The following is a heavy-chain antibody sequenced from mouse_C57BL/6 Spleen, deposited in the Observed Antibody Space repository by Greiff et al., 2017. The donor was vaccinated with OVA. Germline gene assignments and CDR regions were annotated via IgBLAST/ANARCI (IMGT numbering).Heavy chain of an antibody. D-gene: IGHD1-1*01. J-gene: IGHJ2*01. V-gene: IGHV1-80*01. CDR2: IYPGDGDT. CDR1: GYAFSSYW. Sequence: QVQLKQSGAELVKPGASVKISCKASGYAFSSYWMNWVKQRPGKGLEWIGQIYPGDGDTNYNGKFKGKATLTADKSSSTAYMQLSSLTSEDSAVYFCARDPIITTVVARDYWGQGTTLTVSS. CDR3: ARDPIITTVVARDY.